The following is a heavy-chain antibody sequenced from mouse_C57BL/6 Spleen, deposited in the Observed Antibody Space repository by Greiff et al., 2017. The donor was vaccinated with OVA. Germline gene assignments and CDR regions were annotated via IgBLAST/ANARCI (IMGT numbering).Heavy chain of an antibody. D-gene: IGHD1-1*01. V-gene: IGHV1-62-2*01. CDR3: ARHADEVSGSSSPWYFAV. CDR1: GYTFTEYT. CDR2: FYPGSGSI. J-gene: IGHJ1*01. Sequence: VQLQQSGAELVKPGASVKLSCKASGYTFTEYTINWVKQRSGQGLEWIGRFYPGSGSIKYNEKFKDKATLTADKSSSTVYMALSRLTSEDSAVSFCARHADEVSGSSSPWYFAVWGPGTTVTVSS.